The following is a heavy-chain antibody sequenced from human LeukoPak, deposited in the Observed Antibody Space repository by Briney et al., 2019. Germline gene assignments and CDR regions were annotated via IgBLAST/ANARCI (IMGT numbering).Heavy chain of an antibody. V-gene: IGHV3-48*03. D-gene: IGHD6-6*01. CDR2: ISSTGLTI. Sequence: GGSLRLSCTASGFTFGDYAMNWVRQAPGKGLEWISYISSTGLTIYYADSVKGRFTISRDNAKNTLYLQMNSLRAEDTAVYYCARGQLVSVFDYWGQGTLVTVSS. CDR3: ARGQLVSVFDY. J-gene: IGHJ4*02. CDR1: GFTFGDYA.